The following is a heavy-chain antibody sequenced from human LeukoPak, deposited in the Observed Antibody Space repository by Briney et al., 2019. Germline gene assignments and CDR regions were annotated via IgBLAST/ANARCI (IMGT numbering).Heavy chain of an antibody. V-gene: IGHV3-30-3*01. Sequence: GRSMRLSSAPSGFTFSSYAMHWDRQAPGKGLEWVAVISYDGSNKYYADSVKGRFTISRDNSKNTLYLQMNSLRAEDTAVYYCARDPDDYVWGSYRYSRRLDYWGQGTLVTVSS. J-gene: IGHJ4*02. CDR2: ISYDGSNK. D-gene: IGHD3-16*02. CDR1: GFTFSSYA. CDR3: ARDPDDYVWGSYRYSRRLDY.